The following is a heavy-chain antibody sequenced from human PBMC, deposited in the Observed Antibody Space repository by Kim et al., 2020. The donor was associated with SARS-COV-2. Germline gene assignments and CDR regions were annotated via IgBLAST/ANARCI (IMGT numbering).Heavy chain of an antibody. CDR2: IYYSGST. J-gene: IGHJ4*02. V-gene: IGHV4-59*13. Sequence: SETLSLTCTVSGGSISSYYWSWIRQPPGKGLEWIGYIYYSGSTNYNPSLKSRVTISVDTSKNQFSLKLSSVTAADTAVYYCARNSLDSGSYSDYWGQGTLVTVSS. CDR3: ARNSLDSGSYSDY. D-gene: IGHD1-26*01. CDR1: GGSISSYY.